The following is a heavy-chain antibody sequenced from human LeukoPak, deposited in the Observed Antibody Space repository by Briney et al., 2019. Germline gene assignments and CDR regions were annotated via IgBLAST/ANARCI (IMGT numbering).Heavy chain of an antibody. CDR1: GFTFDDYA. V-gene: IGHV3-43*02. CDR2: ISGDGGST. Sequence: PGGSLRLSCAASGFTFDDYAMHWVRHAPGKGLEWVSLISGDGGSTYYADCVKGRFTIYRDNSKNSVYLKMNSLRTEDTALYYCAKDRAYYYDSSGYYYGVLAAFDIWGQGTMVTVSS. J-gene: IGHJ3*02. D-gene: IGHD3-22*01. CDR3: AKDRAYYYDSSGYYYGVLAAFDI.